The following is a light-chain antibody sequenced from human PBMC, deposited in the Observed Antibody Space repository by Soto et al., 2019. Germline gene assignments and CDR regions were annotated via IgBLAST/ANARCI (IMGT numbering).Light chain of an antibody. Sequence: QSVLTQPASVSGTPGQSITISSTGTSSDVGGSNYVSWYQQHTGKVLRLMIYGVSNRPAGVSDRFSGSQSRNAASLTISGLQSDDAADYYCSTFTRSDTHVFGRGTKVTVL. CDR1: SSDVGGSNY. J-gene: IGLJ1*01. V-gene: IGLV2-14*03. CDR3: STFTRSDTHV. CDR2: GVS.